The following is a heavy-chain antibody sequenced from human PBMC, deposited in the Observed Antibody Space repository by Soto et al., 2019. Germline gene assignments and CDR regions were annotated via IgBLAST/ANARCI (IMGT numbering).Heavy chain of an antibody. CDR3: AKDRAMIVVVSAFGI. V-gene: IGHV3-30*18. CDR2: ISYDGSNK. CDR1: GFTFSSYG. Sequence: QVQLVESGGGVVQPGRSLRLSCAASGFTFSSYGMHWVRQAPGKGLEWVAVISYDGSNKYYADSVKGRFTISRDNSKNTLYLQMNSLRAEDTAVYYCAKDRAMIVVVSAFGIWGQGTMVTVSS. J-gene: IGHJ3*02. D-gene: IGHD3-22*01.